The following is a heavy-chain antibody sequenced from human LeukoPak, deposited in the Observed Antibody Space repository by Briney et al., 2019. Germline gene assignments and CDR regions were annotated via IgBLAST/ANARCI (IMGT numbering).Heavy chain of an antibody. CDR1: GGTFSSYA. Sequence: ASVKVSCKASGGTFSSYAISWVRQAPGQGLEWMGGIIPIFGTANYAQKIQGRVTITADESTSTAYMELSSLRSEDTAVYYCASPYCSGGSCYAFYYGMDVWGQGTTVTVSS. J-gene: IGHJ6*02. D-gene: IGHD2-15*01. CDR3: ASPYCSGGSCYAFYYGMDV. V-gene: IGHV1-69*13. CDR2: IIPIFGTA.